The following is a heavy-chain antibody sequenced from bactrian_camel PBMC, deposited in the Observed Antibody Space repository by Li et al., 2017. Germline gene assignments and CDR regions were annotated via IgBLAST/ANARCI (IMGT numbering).Heavy chain of an antibody. J-gene: IGHJ4*01. CDR2: MYTGFGGGNI. CDR3: TANFSSGRCSVDVTNFTY. CDR1: GRSNENYF. V-gene: IGHV3S45*01. Sequence: HVQLVESGGGSVQAGGSLRLSCAISGRSNENYFLAWFRQPPGKEREWVAAMYTGFGGGNIYYDDSVKGRFTISQVNTKNTVSLTMNNLTPSDTAIYYCTANFSSGRCSVDVTNFTYRGQGTQVTVS. D-gene: IGHD2*01.